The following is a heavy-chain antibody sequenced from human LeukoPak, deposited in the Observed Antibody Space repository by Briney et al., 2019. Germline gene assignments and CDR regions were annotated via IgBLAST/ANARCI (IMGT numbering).Heavy chain of an antibody. V-gene: IGHV3-21*01. J-gene: IGHJ5*02. CDR1: GFTFSSYS. CDR3: ARSRYSSVNWFDP. CDR2: ISSSSSYI. D-gene: IGHD6-19*01. Sequence: PGGSLRLSCAASGFTFSSYSMNWVRQAPGKGLEWVSSISSSSSYIYYADSVKGRFTISRDNAKNSLYLQMNSLRAEDTAVYYCARSRYSSVNWFDPWGQGTLVTVSS.